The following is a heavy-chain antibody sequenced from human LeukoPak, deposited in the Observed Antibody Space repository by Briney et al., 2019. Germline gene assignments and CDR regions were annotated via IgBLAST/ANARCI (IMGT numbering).Heavy chain of an antibody. V-gene: IGHV1-2*02. CDR3: ARDGDTYGYYYYGMDV. Sequence: GASVKVSCKASGYTFTGYYMHWVRQAPGQGLEWMGWINPNGGGTKYAQTFKGRVTMTRDTSISTAYMELSSLRSDDTAVYYCARDGDTYGYYYYGMDVWGQGTTVTVSS. CDR1: GYTFTGYY. CDR2: INPNGGGT. J-gene: IGHJ6*02. D-gene: IGHD5-18*01.